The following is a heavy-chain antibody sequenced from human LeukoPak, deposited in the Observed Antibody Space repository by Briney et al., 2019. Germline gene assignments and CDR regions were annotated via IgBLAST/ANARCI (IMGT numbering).Heavy chain of an antibody. Sequence: MSSETLSLTCAVSGGSISDGGYYWSWIRQHPGKGLEWIGYIYDSGDTYYSPALQSRVAISVDTSDNKFSLKLRSVTAADTAVYYCERGGGRRGFDYWGQGTLVTVST. J-gene: IGHJ4*02. CDR1: GGSISDGGYY. CDR2: IYDSGDT. CDR3: ERGGGRRGFDY. D-gene: IGHD1-14*01. V-gene: IGHV4-31*11.